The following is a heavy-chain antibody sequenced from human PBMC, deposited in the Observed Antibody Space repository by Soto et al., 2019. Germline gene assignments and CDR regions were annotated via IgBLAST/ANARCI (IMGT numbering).Heavy chain of an antibody. CDR3: AKDFSAAAGTTFDY. V-gene: IGHV3-23*01. J-gene: IGHJ4*02. Sequence: PGGSLRLSCAASGFTFTSYAMSWVRQAPGKGLEWVSAISGSGGATYYADSVKGRFTISRDNSKNTLYLQMNSLRAEDTAVYYCAKDFSAAAGTTFDYWGQGTLVTVSS. CDR1: GFTFTSYA. CDR2: ISGSGGAT. D-gene: IGHD6-13*01.